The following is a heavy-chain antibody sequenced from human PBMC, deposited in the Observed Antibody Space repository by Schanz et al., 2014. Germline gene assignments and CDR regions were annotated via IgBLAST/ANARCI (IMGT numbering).Heavy chain of an antibody. CDR1: GLIFSNYV. Sequence: EVQLLESGGGLVQPGGSLKLSCAASGLIFSNYVMSWVRQAPGKGLEWVSTIGTSGGTNYAESVKGRFTISRDNSKNTLYLQMKSLRAEDTAVYYGARVKYCTITRCYRTETEGIYYMDVWGKGTTXTVSS. V-gene: IGHV3-23*01. D-gene: IGHD2-2*01. J-gene: IGHJ6*03. CDR3: ARVKYCTITRCYRTETEGIYYMDV. CDR2: IGTSGGT.